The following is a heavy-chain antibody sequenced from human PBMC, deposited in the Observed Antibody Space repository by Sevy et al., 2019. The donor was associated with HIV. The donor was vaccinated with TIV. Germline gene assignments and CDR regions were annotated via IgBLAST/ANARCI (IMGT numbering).Heavy chain of an antibody. Sequence: GGSLRLSCAASGFTFSSYGIHWVRQAPGKGLEWVAVISYDGSNKYYADSVKGRFTISRDNSKNTLYLQMNSLRAEDTAVYYCAKDRFPLGALPYYGMDVWGQGTTVTVSS. J-gene: IGHJ6*02. CDR2: ISYDGSNK. CDR1: GFTFSSYG. V-gene: IGHV3-30*18. CDR3: AKDRFPLGALPYYGMDV.